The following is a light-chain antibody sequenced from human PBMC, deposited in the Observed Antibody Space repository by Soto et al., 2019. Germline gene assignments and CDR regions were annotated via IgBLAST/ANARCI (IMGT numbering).Light chain of an antibody. CDR1: SSDVGGYNY. J-gene: IGLJ1*01. CDR3: SSYTSSSTPRYV. V-gene: IGLV2-14*01. CDR2: DVS. Sequence: QSALTQPASVSGSPGQSITISCTGTSSDVGGYNYVSWYQQHPGKAPKLMIYDVSNRPSGVSNRFSGSKSGNTASLTISGLQAEDEADYYCSSYTSSSTPRYVFVTGTKVTVL.